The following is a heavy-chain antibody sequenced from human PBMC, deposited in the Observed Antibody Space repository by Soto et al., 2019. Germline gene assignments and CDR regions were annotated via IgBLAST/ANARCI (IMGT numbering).Heavy chain of an antibody. CDR1: GGTFSKDA. CDR3: TRVLGYSFEPGKTRYYAMDV. V-gene: IGHV1-69*06. J-gene: IGHJ6*02. Sequence: QVQLVQSGAEVKKPGSSVTVSCKTSGGTFSKDAINWVRQAPGQGLEWMGLLIPVFGSPIYAQKFQGRISITSDKSTSTAVMDLSSLRSEDTAVYYCTRVLGYSFEPGKTRYYAMDVWGQGTTVSVSS. D-gene: IGHD1-1*01. CDR2: LIPVFGSP.